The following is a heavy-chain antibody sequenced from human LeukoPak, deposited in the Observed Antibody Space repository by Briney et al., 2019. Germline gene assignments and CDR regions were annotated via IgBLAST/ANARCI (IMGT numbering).Heavy chain of an antibody. D-gene: IGHD3-22*01. CDR2: IKSRTDGGTT. CDR3: TTLYWAMIVVVISNNAFDI. CDR1: GFTLSNAW. Sequence: KTGGSLRLSCAASGFTLSNAWMSWVRQARENGLEWVGSIKSRTDGGTTDYAASVKGRFTISRDDSKNTLYLQMNSLKTEDTAVYYCTTLYWAMIVVVISNNAFDIWGQGTMVTVSS. V-gene: IGHV3-15*01. J-gene: IGHJ3*02.